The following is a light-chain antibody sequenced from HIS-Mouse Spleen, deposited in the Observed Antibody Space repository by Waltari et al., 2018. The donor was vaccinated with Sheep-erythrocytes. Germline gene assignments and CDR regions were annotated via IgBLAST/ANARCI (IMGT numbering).Light chain of an antibody. CDR2: EGS. V-gene: IGLV2-23*01. CDR1: SSDVGSYNL. J-gene: IGLJ3*02. CDR3: CSYAGSSTPWV. Sequence: QSALTQPASVSGSPGQSITISCTGTSSDVGSYNLVSWYQQHPGKAPNLMICEGSKRPSGVSNLFSGSKSGNTASLTISGLQAEDEADYYCCSYAGSSTPWVFGGGTKLTVL.